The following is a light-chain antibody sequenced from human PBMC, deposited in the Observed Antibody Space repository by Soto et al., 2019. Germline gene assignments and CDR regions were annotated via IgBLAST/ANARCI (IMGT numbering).Light chain of an antibody. CDR1: QAVNSW. CDR3: QQSNNHPIS. J-gene: IGKJ5*01. CDR2: DVS. Sequence: DNQLTQSPSSISASVGDRVTITCLASQAVNSWLAWFQQKPGMAPKLVIYDVSSLQSGVPSRISGSGSGTEFTLTISSLQPEDFATYYCQQSNNHPISFGQGTRLEIK. V-gene: IGKV1-12*01.